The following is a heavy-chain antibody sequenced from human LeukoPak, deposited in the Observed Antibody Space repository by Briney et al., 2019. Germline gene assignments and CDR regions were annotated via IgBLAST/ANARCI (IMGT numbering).Heavy chain of an antibody. Sequence: GGFLRLSCVASGFTFSRYWMQWVRQAPGKGLVWVSRIKGDGTTTSYVDSVNGRFTISRDNAKNTLYLQMNSLRAEDTAVYYCVRGDVFDIWGQGTMVTVSS. CDR1: GFTFSRYW. CDR2: IKGDGTTT. V-gene: IGHV3-74*01. J-gene: IGHJ3*02. CDR3: VRGDVFDI.